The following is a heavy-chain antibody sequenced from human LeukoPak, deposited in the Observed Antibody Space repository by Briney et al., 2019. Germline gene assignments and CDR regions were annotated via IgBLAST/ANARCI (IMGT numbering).Heavy chain of an antibody. V-gene: IGHV3-33*01. J-gene: IGHJ4*02. CDR1: GFTFSSYG. CDR3: ARPRYCSGGSCSHYFDY. Sequence: GGSLRLSCAASGFTFSSYGMHWVRQAPGKGLEWVALICYDGTNKYYADSVKGLFTISRDNSKNTLYLQMNSLRAEDTAMYYCARPRYCSGGSCSHYFDYWGQGTLVTVSS. D-gene: IGHD2-15*01. CDR2: ICYDGTNK.